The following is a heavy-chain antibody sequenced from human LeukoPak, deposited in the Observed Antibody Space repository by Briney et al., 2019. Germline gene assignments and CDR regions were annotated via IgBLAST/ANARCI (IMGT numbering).Heavy chain of an antibody. V-gene: IGHV3-48*01. CDR2: ISSSSSTV. CDR1: GFTFSSYT. J-gene: IGHJ4*02. Sequence: GGSLRLSCAASGFTFSSYTMNWVRQAPGKGLEWLSYISSSSSTVYYADSVKGRFTVSRDNSKSTLFVQMNSLRPEDTAVYYCARGGDSSTWYYYFDYWGQGTLVTVPS. D-gene: IGHD6-13*01. CDR3: ARGGDSSTWYYYFDY.